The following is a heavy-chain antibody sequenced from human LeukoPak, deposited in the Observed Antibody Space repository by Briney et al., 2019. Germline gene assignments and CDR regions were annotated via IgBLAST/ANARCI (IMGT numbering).Heavy chain of an antibody. Sequence: ASVKVSCKASGYTFTGYYMHWVRQAPGQGLEWMGRINPNSGGTNYAQKFQGRVTMTRDTSISTAYMELSRLRSDDTAVYYCARDQEILVVPAASYHYYGMDVWGQGTTVTVSS. CDR2: INPNSGGT. D-gene: IGHD2-2*01. J-gene: IGHJ6*02. V-gene: IGHV1-2*06. CDR1: GYTFTGYY. CDR3: ARDQEILVVPAASYHYYGMDV.